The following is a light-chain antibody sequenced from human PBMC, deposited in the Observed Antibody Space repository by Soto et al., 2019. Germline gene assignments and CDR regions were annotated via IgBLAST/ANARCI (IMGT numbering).Light chain of an antibody. V-gene: IGLV2-14*01. CDR2: DVI. Sequence: QSALTQPASVSGSPGQSITISCTGTISDVGGYDYVSWYQQHPGKAPKLMIYDVINRPSGVSNRFSGSKSGNTASLTISGLQADDEADYYCSSYTTSSTYVFGTGTKLTVL. CDR1: ISDVGGYDY. J-gene: IGLJ1*01. CDR3: SSYTTSSTYV.